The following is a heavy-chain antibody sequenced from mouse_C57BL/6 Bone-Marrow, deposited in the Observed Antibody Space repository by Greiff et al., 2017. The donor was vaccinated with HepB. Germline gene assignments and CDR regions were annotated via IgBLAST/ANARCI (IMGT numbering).Heavy chain of an antibody. V-gene: IGHV1-15*01. CDR1: GYTFTDYE. Sequence: QVQLQQSGAELVRPGASVTLSCKASGYTFTDYEMHWVKQTPVHGLEWIGAIDPETGGTAYNQKFKGKTILTADKSSSTAYMELRSLTSEDSAVYYCTRSSSYLFYYAMDYWGQGTSVTVSS. CDR2: IDPETGGT. CDR3: TRSSSYLFYYAMDY. D-gene: IGHD1-1*01. J-gene: IGHJ4*01.